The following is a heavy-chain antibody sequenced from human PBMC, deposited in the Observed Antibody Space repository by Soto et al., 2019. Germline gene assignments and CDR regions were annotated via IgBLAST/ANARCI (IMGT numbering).Heavy chain of an antibody. V-gene: IGHV3-11*01. J-gene: IGHJ4*02. CDR2: ISSSGSTI. CDR3: ARGADDYIWGSYRYWETLPLFDY. D-gene: IGHD3-16*02. Sequence: VQLVESGGGLVKPGGSLRLSCAASGFTFSDYYMSWIRQAPGKGLEWVSYISSSGSTIYYADSVKGRFTISRDNAKNSLYLQMNSLRAEDTAVYYCARGADDYIWGSYRYWETLPLFDYWGQGTLVTVSS. CDR1: GFTFSDYY.